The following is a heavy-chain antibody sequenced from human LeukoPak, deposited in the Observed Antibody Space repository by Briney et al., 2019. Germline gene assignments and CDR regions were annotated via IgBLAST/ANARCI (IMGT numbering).Heavy chain of an antibody. CDR2: ISYDGSNK. CDR1: GFTFSSYA. Sequence: GGSLRLSCAASGFTFSSYAMHWVRQAPGKGLEWVAVISYDGSNKYYADSVKGRFTISRDNSKNTLYLQMNSLRAEDTAVYYCASDVVGATNDYWGQGTLVTVSS. J-gene: IGHJ4*02. CDR3: ASDVVGATNDY. V-gene: IGHV3-30-3*01. D-gene: IGHD1-26*01.